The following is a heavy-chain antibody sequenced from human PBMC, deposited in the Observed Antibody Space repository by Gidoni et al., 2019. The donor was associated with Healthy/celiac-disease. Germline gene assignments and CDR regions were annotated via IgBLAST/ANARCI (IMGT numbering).Heavy chain of an antibody. Sequence: EVQLLESGGGLVKPGGSLRLSCAASGFTFRSYSMNWVRQAPGKGLEWVSSISSSSSYIYYADSVKGRFTISRDNAKNSLYLQMNSLRAEDTAVYYCARDLPDTMFDIWGQGTMVTVSS. V-gene: IGHV3-21*01. CDR1: GFTFRSYS. D-gene: IGHD3-10*01. J-gene: IGHJ3*02. CDR3: ARDLPDTMFDI. CDR2: ISSSSSYI.